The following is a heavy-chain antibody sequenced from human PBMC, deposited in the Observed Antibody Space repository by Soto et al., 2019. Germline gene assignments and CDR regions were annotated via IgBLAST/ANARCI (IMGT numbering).Heavy chain of an antibody. Sequence: QVQLVQSGAEVKKPGASVKVSCKASGYTFTSYDINWVRQATGQGLEWMGWMNPNSGNTGYAQKCQRRVTMTSTTTISTAYMELSSLRAEDTAVYYCVRRGFSSSWGYWYFDLWGRGTLVTVSS. CDR3: VRRGFSSSWGYWYFDL. CDR2: MNPNSGNT. CDR1: GYTFTSYD. J-gene: IGHJ2*01. D-gene: IGHD6-13*01. V-gene: IGHV1-8*01.